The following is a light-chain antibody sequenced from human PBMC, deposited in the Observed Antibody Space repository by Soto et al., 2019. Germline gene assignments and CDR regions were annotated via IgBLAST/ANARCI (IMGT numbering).Light chain of an antibody. Sequence: DIQMTQSPSSLPAPVGAKVTITCRASQAISNYLAWYQQKPGKAPTLLIHAASTLQSGVSSRFSGSGSGTDFTLTIGSLQPEDVATYYCQKYNSVPLTFGGGTKVEIK. CDR2: AAS. CDR1: QAISNY. CDR3: QKYNSVPLT. V-gene: IGKV1-27*01. J-gene: IGKJ4*01.